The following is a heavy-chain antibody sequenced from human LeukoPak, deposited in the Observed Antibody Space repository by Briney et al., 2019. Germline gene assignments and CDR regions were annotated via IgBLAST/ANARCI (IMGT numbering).Heavy chain of an antibody. CDR2: ISSSGSTI. Sequence: GGSLRLSCAASGFIFSSYEMNWVRQAPGKGLEWVSYISSSGSTIYYADSVKGRFTISRDNAKNSLYLQMNSLRAEDTAVYYCAELGITMIGGVWGKGTTVTVSS. CDR3: AELGITMIGGV. CDR1: GFIFSSYE. J-gene: IGHJ6*04. D-gene: IGHD3-10*02. V-gene: IGHV3-48*03.